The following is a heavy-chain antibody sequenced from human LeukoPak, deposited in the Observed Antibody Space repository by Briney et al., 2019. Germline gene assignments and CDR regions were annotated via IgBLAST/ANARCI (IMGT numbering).Heavy chain of an antibody. CDR3: ARPFYFDSIDI. Sequence: PGGSLRLSCVASGFTFRSSFMDWVRQVPGKGLAWVSRINPGNITTYADSVKGRFTISRDNAKNTLYLQMNSLRAEDTAVYYCARPFYFDSIDIWGQGTLVTVSS. J-gene: IGHJ4*02. D-gene: IGHD3-22*01. CDR1: GFTFRSSF. V-gene: IGHV3-74*01. CDR2: INPGNIT.